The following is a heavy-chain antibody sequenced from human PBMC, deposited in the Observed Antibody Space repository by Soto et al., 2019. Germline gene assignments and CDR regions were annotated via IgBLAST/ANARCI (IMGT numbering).Heavy chain of an antibody. J-gene: IGHJ6*02. CDR2: ISYDGSNK. V-gene: IGHV3-30*18. D-gene: IGHD2-8*01. CDR1: GFTFSSYG. CDR3: AKERVSHYYYGMDV. Sequence: QVQLVESGGGVVQPGRSLRLSCAASGFTFSSYGMHWVRQAPGKGLEWVAVISYDGSNKYYADSVKGRFTISRDNSKNTLYLQMNSLRAEDTAVYYCAKERVSHYYYGMDVWGQGTTVTVSS.